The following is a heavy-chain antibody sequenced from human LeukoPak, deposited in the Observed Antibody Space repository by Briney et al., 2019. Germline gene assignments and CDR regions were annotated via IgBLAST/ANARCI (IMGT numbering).Heavy chain of an antibody. Sequence: SETLSLTCTVSGGTISIYYWSWIRQPPGKGLEWIGYIFYSVTTNYSPPLKSRVTISVDTSKNQFSLKLSSLTAADTAVYYCARTTSAWYYFDYWGQGTLVTVSS. V-gene: IGHV4-59*01. D-gene: IGHD6-19*01. CDR3: ARTTSAWYYFDY. CDR1: GGTISIYY. CDR2: IFYSVTT. J-gene: IGHJ4*02.